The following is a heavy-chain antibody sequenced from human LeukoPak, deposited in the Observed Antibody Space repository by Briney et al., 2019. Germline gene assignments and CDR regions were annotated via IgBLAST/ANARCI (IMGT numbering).Heavy chain of an antibody. J-gene: IGHJ3*02. CDR2: FYHSGTT. CDR3: ARGSGSATVTPFDI. Sequence: SETLSLTCTVSGGSISGYYWTWIRQPPGKGLEWIGSFYHSGTTNYNPSLKSRVTISVDVSKNQFSLKLRSVTAADTAVYYCARGSGSATVTPFDIWGQGTTVTVSS. CDR1: GGSISGYY. V-gene: IGHV4-59*01. D-gene: IGHD4-17*01.